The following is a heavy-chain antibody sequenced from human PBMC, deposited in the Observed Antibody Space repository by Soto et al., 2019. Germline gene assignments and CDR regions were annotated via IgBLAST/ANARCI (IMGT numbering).Heavy chain of an antibody. V-gene: IGHV3-7*03. J-gene: IGHJ4*02. CDR3: AREYGKYYYDSSGYPDY. CDR1: GFTFSSYW. D-gene: IGHD3-22*01. CDR2: IKQDGSEK. Sequence: VGSLRLSCAASGFTFSSYWMSWVRQAPGKGLEWVANIKQDGSEKYYVDSVKGRFTISRDNAKNSLYLQMNSLRAEDTAVYYCAREYGKYYYDSSGYPDYWGQGTLVTVSS.